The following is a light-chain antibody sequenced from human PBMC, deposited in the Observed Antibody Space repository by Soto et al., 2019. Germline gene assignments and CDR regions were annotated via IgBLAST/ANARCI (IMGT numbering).Light chain of an antibody. V-gene: IGKV1-5*03. CDR3: QQYNSYDTWT. Sequence: DIHMTQSPSTLSASVGDRVTITCRASQSISSWLAWYQQKPGKAPKLLIYKASSLESGVPSRFSGSGSGTEFTLTISSLQPDDFATYYCQQYNSYDTWTFGQGTKVDIK. CDR2: KAS. CDR1: QSISSW. J-gene: IGKJ1*01.